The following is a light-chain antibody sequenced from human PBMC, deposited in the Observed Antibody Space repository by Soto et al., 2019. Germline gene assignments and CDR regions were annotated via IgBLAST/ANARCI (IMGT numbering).Light chain of an antibody. CDR3: NSYAGSNNWV. J-gene: IGLJ3*02. CDR2: EVS. Sequence: QSALTQPASVSGSPGQSITISCTGTSSDVGGYNYVSWYQQHPGKAPKLMIYEVSKRHSGVPDRFSGSKSGNTASLTVSGLQAEDEADYYCNSYAGSNNWVFGGGTKLTVL. CDR1: SSDVGGYNY. V-gene: IGLV2-8*01.